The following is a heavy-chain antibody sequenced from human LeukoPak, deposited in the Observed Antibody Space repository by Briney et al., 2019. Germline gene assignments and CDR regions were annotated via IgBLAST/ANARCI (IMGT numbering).Heavy chain of an antibody. CDR2: IIPILGIA. CDR3: ARDLGSAVGSYY. CDR1: GGTFSSYA. J-gene: IGHJ4*02. Sequence: ASVKVSCKASGGTFSSYAISWVRQAPGQGLEWMGRIIPILGIANYAQKFQGRVTITADKSTSTAYMELSSLRSEDTAVYYCARDLGSAVGSYYWGQGPLVTVPS. V-gene: IGHV1-69*04. D-gene: IGHD1-26*01.